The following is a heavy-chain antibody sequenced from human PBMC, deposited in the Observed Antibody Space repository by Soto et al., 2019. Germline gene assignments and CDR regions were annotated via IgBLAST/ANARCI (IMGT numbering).Heavy chain of an antibody. D-gene: IGHD1-26*01. CDR3: ARGIVGAHYYYYYYGMDV. J-gene: IGHJ6*02. V-gene: IGHV4-39*07. CDR1: GDSISSRSYY. CDR2: IYYSGST. Sequence: SETLSLTCTVTGDSISSRSYYWGWIRQPPGKGLEWIGSIYYSGSTYNNPSLRSRVSISVDTSKNQFSLKLSSVTAADTAVYYCARGIVGAHYYYYYYGMDVWGQGTTVTVSS.